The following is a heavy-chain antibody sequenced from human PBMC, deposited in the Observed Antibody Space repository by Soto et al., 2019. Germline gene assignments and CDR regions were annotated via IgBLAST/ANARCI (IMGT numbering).Heavy chain of an antibody. CDR2: IIPIFGTA. CDR3: ARAITMIVGNWFDP. V-gene: IGHV1-69*13. Sequence: GPPVKFSFKSSGGTFSSCAIRWVRQAPGQGLEWMGGIIPIFGTANYAQKFQGRVTITADESTSTAYMELSSLRSEDTAVYYCARAITMIVGNWFDPWGQGTLVTVSS. J-gene: IGHJ5*02. D-gene: IGHD3-22*01. CDR1: GGTFSSCA.